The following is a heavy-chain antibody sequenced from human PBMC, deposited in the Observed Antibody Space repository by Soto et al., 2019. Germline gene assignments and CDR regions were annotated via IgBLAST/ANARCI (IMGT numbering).Heavy chain of an antibody. CDR1: GGSIGSYY. Sequence: SETLSLTCTVSGGSIGSYYWSWIRQPPGKGLEWIGYIYYSGSTNYNPSLKSRVTISVDTSKNQFSLKLSSVTAADTAVYYCAGMAAGTIDYWGQGTLVTVSS. D-gene: IGHD6-13*01. CDR3: AGMAAGTIDY. J-gene: IGHJ4*02. V-gene: IGHV4-59*01. CDR2: IYYSGST.